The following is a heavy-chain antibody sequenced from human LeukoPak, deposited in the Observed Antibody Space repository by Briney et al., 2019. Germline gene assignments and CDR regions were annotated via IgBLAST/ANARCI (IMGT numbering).Heavy chain of an antibody. CDR1: GGSISSYY. Sequence: SETLSLTCTVSGGSISSYYWSWIRQPPGKGLEWIGYIYYSGSTKYNPSLKSRVTISVDTSKNQFSLKLSSVTAADTAVYYCARGGSGIGYYFDYWGQGTLVTVSS. CDR3: ARGGSGIGYYFDY. J-gene: IGHJ4*02. D-gene: IGHD3-10*01. V-gene: IGHV4-59*12. CDR2: IYYSGST.